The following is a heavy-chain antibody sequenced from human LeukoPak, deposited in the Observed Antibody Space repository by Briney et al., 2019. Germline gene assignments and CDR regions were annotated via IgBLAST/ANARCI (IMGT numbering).Heavy chain of an antibody. V-gene: IGHV3-73*01. D-gene: IGHD3-3*01. J-gene: IGHJ6*03. CDR1: GFTFSGSA. Sequence: GGSLRLSCAASGFTFSGSAMHWVRQASGKGLEWVGRIRSKANSYATAYAASVKGRLTISRDDSKNTAYLQMNSLKTEDTAVYYCTRFSAYGHMDVWGKGTTVTVSS. CDR2: IRSKANSYAT. CDR3: TRFSAYGHMDV.